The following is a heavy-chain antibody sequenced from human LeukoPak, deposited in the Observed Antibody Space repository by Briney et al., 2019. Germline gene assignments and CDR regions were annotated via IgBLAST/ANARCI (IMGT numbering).Heavy chain of an antibody. CDR3: AKSPSITMIAPVDY. CDR1: GFTFSSYS. D-gene: IGHD3-22*01. V-gene: IGHV3-23*01. Sequence: PGGSLRLSCAASGFTFSSYSMNWVRQAPGKGLEWVSAISGSGGSTYYADSVKGRFTISRDNSKNTLYLQMNSLRAEDTAVYYCAKSPSITMIAPVDYWGQGTLVTVSS. CDR2: ISGSGGST. J-gene: IGHJ4*02.